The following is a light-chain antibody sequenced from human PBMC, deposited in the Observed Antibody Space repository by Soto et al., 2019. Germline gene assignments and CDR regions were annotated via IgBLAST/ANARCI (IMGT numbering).Light chain of an antibody. J-gene: IGKJ3*01. CDR1: QSITNS. Sequence: DIQMTQSPSSLSASVGDRVTITCRASQSITNSLNWYQHKPGKAPTPLVYAASSFQSGVPSRFSGSCSGTDFPLTISSLQPEDFATYYCQQGHSMPFSFGPGTKVDIK. CDR2: AAS. CDR3: QQGHSMPFS. V-gene: IGKV1-39*01.